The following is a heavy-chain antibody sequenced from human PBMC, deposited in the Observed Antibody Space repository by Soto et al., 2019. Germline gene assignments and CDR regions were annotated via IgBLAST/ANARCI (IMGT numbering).Heavy chain of an antibody. J-gene: IGHJ3*02. CDR3: ARDSGTTGTTDAFDI. Sequence: GGSLRLSCAASGFTFSSYWMSWVRQAPGKGLEWVANIKQDGSEKYYVDSVKGRFTSSRDNAKNSLYLQMNSLRAEDTAVYYCARDSGTTGTTDAFDIWGQGTMVTVSS. V-gene: IGHV3-7*01. D-gene: IGHD1-1*01. CDR2: IKQDGSEK. CDR1: GFTFSSYW.